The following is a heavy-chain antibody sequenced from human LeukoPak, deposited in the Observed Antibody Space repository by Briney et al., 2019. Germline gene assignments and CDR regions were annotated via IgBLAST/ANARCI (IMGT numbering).Heavy chain of an antibody. V-gene: IGHV1-2*02. CDR1: GYTFTGYY. J-gene: IGHJ4*02. CDR2: INPNSGGT. D-gene: IGHD5-12*01. Sequence: GASVNVSCKASGYTFTGYYMHWVRQAPGQGLEWMGWINPNSGGTNYAQKFQGRVTMTRDTSISTAYMELSRLRSDDTAVYYCARDLLGSDYDDYWGQGTLVTVSS. CDR3: ARDLLGSDYDDY.